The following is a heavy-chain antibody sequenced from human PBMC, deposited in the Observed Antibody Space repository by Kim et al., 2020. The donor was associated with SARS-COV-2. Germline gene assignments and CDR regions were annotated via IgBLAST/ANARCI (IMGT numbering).Heavy chain of an antibody. Sequence: SETLSLTCTVSGGSISSSSYYWGWIRQPPGKGLEWIGIIYYSGSTYYNPSLKSRVTISVDTSKNQFSLKLSSVTAADTAVYYCARQGLEWLIVVGNWFDPWGQGTLVTVSS. D-gene: IGHD3-3*01. J-gene: IGHJ5*02. V-gene: IGHV4-39*01. CDR2: IYYSGST. CDR1: GGSISSSSYY. CDR3: ARQGLEWLIVVGNWFDP.